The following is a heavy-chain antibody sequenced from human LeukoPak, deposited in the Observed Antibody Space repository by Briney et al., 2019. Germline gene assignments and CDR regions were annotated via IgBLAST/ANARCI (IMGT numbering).Heavy chain of an antibody. Sequence: PGGSLRLSCAASGFTFSVFWLSWVRQAPGKGLEWVANIKKDGSEKYYADSVRGRFSISRDNAKDSLYLQMNSLRVDDTAVYYCARFCIDCYYGMDVWGQGTTVTVSS. J-gene: IGHJ6*01. CDR3: ARFCIDCYYGMDV. D-gene: IGHD2-15*01. CDR2: IKKDGSEK. CDR1: GFTFSVFW. V-gene: IGHV3-7*04.